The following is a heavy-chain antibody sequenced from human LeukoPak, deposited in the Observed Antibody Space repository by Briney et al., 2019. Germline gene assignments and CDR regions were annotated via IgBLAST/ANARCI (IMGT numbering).Heavy chain of an antibody. Sequence: SETLSLTCTVSGGSISSTTYYWAWIRQPPGKGLEWIGEINHSGSTNYNPSLKSRVTISVDTSKNQFSLKLSSVTAADTAVYYCARGDGDFWSGYYMDVWGKGTTVTVSS. CDR3: ARGDGDFWSGYYMDV. CDR2: INHSGST. CDR1: GGSISSTTYY. D-gene: IGHD3-3*01. J-gene: IGHJ6*03. V-gene: IGHV4-39*07.